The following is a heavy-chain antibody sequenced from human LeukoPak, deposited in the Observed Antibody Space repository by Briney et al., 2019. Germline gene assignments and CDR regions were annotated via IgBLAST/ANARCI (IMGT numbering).Heavy chain of an antibody. CDR1: GFTFSSYS. V-gene: IGHV3-48*01. CDR2: ISSSSSTI. Sequence: GGSLRLSCAASGFTFSSYSMNWARQAPGKGLEWVSYISSSSSTIYYADSVKGRFTISRDNAKNSLYLQMNSLRAEDTAVYYCARDRVTSFDYWGQGTLVTVSS. CDR3: ARDRVTSFDY. J-gene: IGHJ4*02. D-gene: IGHD2-21*02.